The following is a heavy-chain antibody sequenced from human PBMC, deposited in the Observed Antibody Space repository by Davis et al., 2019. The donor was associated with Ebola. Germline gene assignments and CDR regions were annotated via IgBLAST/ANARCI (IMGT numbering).Heavy chain of an antibody. V-gene: IGHV3-9*01. CDR2: ISWNSGSI. Sequence: PGGSLRLSCAASGFTFDDYAMHWVRHAPGKGLEWVSGISWNSGSIGYADSVKGRFTISRDNAKNSLYLQMNSLRAEDTALYYCAKDTTVTVDWYFDLWGRGTLVTVSS. CDR1: GFTFDDYA. D-gene: IGHD4-17*01. CDR3: AKDTTVTVDWYFDL. J-gene: IGHJ2*01.